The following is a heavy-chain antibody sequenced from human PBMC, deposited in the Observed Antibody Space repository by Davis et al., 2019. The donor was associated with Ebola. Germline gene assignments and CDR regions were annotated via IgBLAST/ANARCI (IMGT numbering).Heavy chain of an antibody. D-gene: IGHD3-22*01. CDR1: EGTFSSFA. Sequence: ASVKVSCKASEGTFSSFAVSWLRQAPGQGLEWMGWINPNSGGTNYAQKFQGRVTMTRDTSTSTVYMELSSLRSEDTAVYYCAREISTYYYDSSGYYSRINYFDYWGPGTLVTVSS. J-gene: IGHJ4*01. CDR2: INPNSGGT. CDR3: AREISTYYYDSSGYYSRINYFDY. V-gene: IGHV1-2*02.